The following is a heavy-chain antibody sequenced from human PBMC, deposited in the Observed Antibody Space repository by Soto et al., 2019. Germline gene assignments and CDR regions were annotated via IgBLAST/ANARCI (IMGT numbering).Heavy chain of an antibody. Sequence: QVQLQESGPGLVKPSQTLSLTCTVSGGSINSGGYCWSWIRQHPGKGLDWIGCISYGGSTSYNPSLKSRVTLSVDTPKNQFSLKLTSVTAADTAVSSLSRGILVWGQGALITVSS. CDR3: SRGILV. CDR2: ISYGGST. CDR1: GGSINSGGYC. J-gene: IGHJ4*02. D-gene: IGHD3-10*01. V-gene: IGHV4-31*03.